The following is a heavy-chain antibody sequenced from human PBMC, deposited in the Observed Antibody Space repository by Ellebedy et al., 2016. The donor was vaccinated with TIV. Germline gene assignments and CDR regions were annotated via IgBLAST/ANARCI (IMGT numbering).Heavy chain of an antibody. V-gene: IGHV1-3*01. J-gene: IGHJ6*03. CDR2: INAGNGNT. CDR3: ARSLFRGTYYYYYMDV. CDR1: GYTFTSYA. D-gene: IGHD2-21*01. Sequence: ASVKVSCKASGYTFTSYAVHWVRQAPGQRLEWMTWINAGNGNTKYPQNFQGRVTVTRDTSATTAYMELRSLRSDDTAVYYCARSLFRGTYYYYYMDVWGKGATVTVSS.